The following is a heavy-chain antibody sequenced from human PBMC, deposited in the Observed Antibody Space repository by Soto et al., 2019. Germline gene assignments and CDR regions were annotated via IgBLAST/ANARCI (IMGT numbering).Heavy chain of an antibody. CDR2: ISGSGGST. CDR3: AKDGWPSHGSGSRFYGY. D-gene: IGHD3-10*01. Sequence: EVQLLESGGGLVQPGGSLRLSCAASGFTFSSYAMSWVRQAPGKGLEWVSAISGSGGSTYYADSVKGRFTISRDNSKNTLYLQMNSLRAEDTAVYYCAKDGWPSHGSGSRFYGYWGQGTLVTVSS. CDR1: GFTFSSYA. J-gene: IGHJ4*02. V-gene: IGHV3-23*01.